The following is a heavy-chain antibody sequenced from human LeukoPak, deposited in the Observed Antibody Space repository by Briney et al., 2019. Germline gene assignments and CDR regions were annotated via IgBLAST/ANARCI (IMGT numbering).Heavy chain of an antibody. CDR2: IYYSGST. J-gene: IGHJ3*02. V-gene: IGHV4-59*01. CDR3: AREGRGYTYAPDAFDI. D-gene: IGHD5-18*01. Sequence: SETLSLTCTVSGGSISSYYWNWIRQPPGKGLEWIGYIYYSGSTNYNPSLKSRVTISVDTSKNQFSLKLSSVTAADTAVYYCAREGRGYTYAPDAFDIWGQGTMVTVSS. CDR1: GGSISSYY.